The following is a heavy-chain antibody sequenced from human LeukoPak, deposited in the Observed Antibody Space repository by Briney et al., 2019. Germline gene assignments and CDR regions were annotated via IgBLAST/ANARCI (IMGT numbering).Heavy chain of an antibody. CDR3: ARIGISARGTNFHH. Sequence: ASVKVSCKTSGYSFIDYYIHWVRQAPGQGLEWMGWTNSNSADTNYAQNFQGRVTMTRDTSISTAYMKLSRLRSDDTALYYCARIGISARGTNFHHWGQGTLVTVSS. CDR1: GYSFIDYY. D-gene: IGHD6-13*01. V-gene: IGHV1-2*02. CDR2: TNSNSADT. J-gene: IGHJ1*01.